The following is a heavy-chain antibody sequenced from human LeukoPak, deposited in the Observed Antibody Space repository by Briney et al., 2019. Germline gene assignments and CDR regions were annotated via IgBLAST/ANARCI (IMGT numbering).Heavy chain of an antibody. CDR2: ISYDGSNK. CDR3: AKGPGWELLFPQH. V-gene: IGHV3-30-3*01. Sequence: GGSLRLSCAASGFTFSSYAMHWVRQAPGKGLEWVAVISYDGSNKYYADSVKGRFTISRDNSKNTLYLQMNSLRAEDTAVYYCAKGPGWELLFPQHWGQGTLVTVSS. CDR1: GFTFSSYA. J-gene: IGHJ1*01. D-gene: IGHD1-26*01.